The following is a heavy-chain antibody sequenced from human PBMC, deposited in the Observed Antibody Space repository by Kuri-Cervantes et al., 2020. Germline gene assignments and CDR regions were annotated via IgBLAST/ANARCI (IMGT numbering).Heavy chain of an antibody. Sequence: SLKISCAASGFTFDDYAMHWARQAPGEGLEWVSGISWNSGSIGYADSVKGRFTISRDNAKDSLYLQMNSLRAEDTAIYYCVREGGGKYSYDYWGQGTLVTVSS. J-gene: IGHJ4*02. CDR3: VREGGGKYSYDY. CDR1: GFTFDDYA. CDR2: ISWNSGSI. V-gene: IGHV3-9*01. D-gene: IGHD5-18*01.